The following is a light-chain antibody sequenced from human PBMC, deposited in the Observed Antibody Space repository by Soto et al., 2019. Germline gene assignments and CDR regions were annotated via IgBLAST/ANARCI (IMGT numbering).Light chain of an antibody. Sequence: EIVMTQSPVTLSVSPGERATLSCRASQGIKNYLAWFQQKPGQAPRLLVYGASTRATTIPARFSGSGSGTEFTLSISSLQSEDFAVYYCQQYNSWPRTLGQGTKVDIK. CDR1: QGIKNY. V-gene: IGKV3-15*01. J-gene: IGKJ1*01. CDR3: QQYNSWPRT. CDR2: GAS.